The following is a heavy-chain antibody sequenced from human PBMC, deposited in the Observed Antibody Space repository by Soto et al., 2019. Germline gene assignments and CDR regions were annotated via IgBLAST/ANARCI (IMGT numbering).Heavy chain of an antibody. CDR1: GDSVSSSSVT. J-gene: IGHJ5*01. CDR2: TYYRSKWYN. V-gene: IGHV6-1*01. Sequence: SQTLSLTCAISGDSVSSSSVTWNWIRQSPSRGLEWLGRTYYRSKWYNDYAESVKSRITINPDTSKNQFSLHLNSVTPEDTAVYYCVRQIGNSWLDSWGQGTLVTVSS. CDR3: VRQIGNSWLDS.